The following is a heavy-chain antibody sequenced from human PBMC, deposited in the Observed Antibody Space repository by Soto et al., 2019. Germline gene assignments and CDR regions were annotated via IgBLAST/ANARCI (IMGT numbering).Heavy chain of an antibody. Sequence: PSETLSLTSTVCLGSISSYYWSWIRQPPGKGLEWIGYIYYSGSTNYNPSLKSRVTISVDTSKNQFSLKLSSVTAADTAVYYCARGLPGAAAYVYWGQGTLVTVSS. CDR3: ARGLPGAAAYVY. CDR1: LGSISSYY. J-gene: IGHJ4*02. V-gene: IGHV4-59*01. D-gene: IGHD6-13*01. CDR2: IYYSGST.